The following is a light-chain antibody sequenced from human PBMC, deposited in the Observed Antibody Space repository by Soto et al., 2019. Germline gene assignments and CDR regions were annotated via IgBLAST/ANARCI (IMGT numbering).Light chain of an antibody. CDR1: QSINTY. CDR3: QQRFTWPS. J-gene: IGKJ3*01. CDR2: DAS. Sequence: ETVLTQSPATLSLSPGERATLSCRASQSINTYLAWYQQKPGQAPRLLVYDASKRATGIPARFSGSGSGTDFTLTISSLEPEDFAVYYCQQRFTWPSFGPGTKVDIK. V-gene: IGKV3-11*01.